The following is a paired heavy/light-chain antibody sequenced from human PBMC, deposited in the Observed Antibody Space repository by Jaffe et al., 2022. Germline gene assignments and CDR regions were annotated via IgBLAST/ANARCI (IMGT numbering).Light chain of an antibody. V-gene: IGLV2-8*01. CDR1: SSDVGGYNY. CDR2: EVS. CDR3: SSYAGGGIV. Sequence: QSALTQPPSASGSPGQSVTISCTGTSSDVGGYNYVSWYQQHPGKAPQLLISEVSRRPSGVPDRFSGSKSGNTASLTVTGLQAEDEADYYCSSYAGGGIVFGTGTKITVL. J-gene: IGLJ1*01.
Heavy chain of an antibody. V-gene: IGHV4-61*02. CDR3: ASEDGGYNYAYNFDF. J-gene: IGHJ4*02. CDR1: GDSINSDKYF. D-gene: IGHD5-18*01. CDR2: VYNGGST. Sequence: QVQLLESGPGLVKPSQTLSLTCTVSGDSINSDKYFWNWVRQPAGQGLEWIGRVYNGGSTNYNPSLKSRATISMDSSKNQFSLKLSSVTAADTAVYYCASEDGGYNYAYNFDFWGQGILVTVSS.